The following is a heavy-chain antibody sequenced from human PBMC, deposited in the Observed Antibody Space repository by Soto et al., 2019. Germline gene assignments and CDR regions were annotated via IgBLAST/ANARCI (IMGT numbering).Heavy chain of an antibody. V-gene: IGHV3-23*01. CDR2: IIATGGGT. CDR1: GVKFINYA. CDR3: AKDRRAGGNSAFYFDF. Sequence: VGPQRLSGTASGVKFINYAMSWIRKAPGKGLEWVSLIIATGGGTYYADSVKGRFTISRDNSHNTLYLQVHSLTAEDTAVYYCAKDRRAGGNSAFYFDFWGQGAQVTVFS. D-gene: IGHD3-16*01. J-gene: IGHJ4*02.